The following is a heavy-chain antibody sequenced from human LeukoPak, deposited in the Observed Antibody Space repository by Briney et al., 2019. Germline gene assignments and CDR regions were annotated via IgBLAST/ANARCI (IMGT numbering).Heavy chain of an antibody. V-gene: IGHV4-59*08. J-gene: IGHJ5*02. CDR3: AAYYYDSSGYNWFDP. D-gene: IGHD3-22*01. CDR1: GGSISSYY. CDR2: IYYSGST. Sequence: SETLSLTCTVSGGSISSYYWSWIRQPPGKGLEWIGYIYYSGSTNYNPSLKSRVTISVDTSKNQFSLKLSSVTAADTAVYYCAAYYYDSSGYNWFDPWGQGTLVTVSS.